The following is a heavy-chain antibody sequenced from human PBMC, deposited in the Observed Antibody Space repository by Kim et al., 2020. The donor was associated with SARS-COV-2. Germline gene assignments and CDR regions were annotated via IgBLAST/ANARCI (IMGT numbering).Heavy chain of an antibody. J-gene: IGHJ3*02. V-gene: IGHV1-18*01. D-gene: IGHD3-10*01. CDR3: ARDRLLWFGELDAFDI. Sequence: KLQGRVTMTTDTSTSTAYMELRSLRSDDTAVYYCARDRLLWFGELDAFDIWGQGTMVTVSS.